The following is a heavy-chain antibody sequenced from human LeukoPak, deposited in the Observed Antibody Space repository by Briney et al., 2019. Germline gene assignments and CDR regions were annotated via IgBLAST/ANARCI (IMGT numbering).Heavy chain of an antibody. V-gene: IGHV4-39*01. J-gene: IGHJ2*01. D-gene: IGHD3-10*01. Sequence: PSETLSLTCTVSGGSISSNSYYWGWIRQPPGKGLEWIGNIYYSGSTYCNLSLKSRVTISVDTSKNQFSLKLSSVTAAGTAMYYCARHNYDSGSYYNSRYFDLWGRGTLVTVSS. CDR2: IYYSGST. CDR1: GGSISSNSYY. CDR3: ARHNYDSGSYYNSRYFDL.